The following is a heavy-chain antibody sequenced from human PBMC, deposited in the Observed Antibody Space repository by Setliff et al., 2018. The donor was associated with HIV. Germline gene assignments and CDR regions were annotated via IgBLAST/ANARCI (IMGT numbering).Heavy chain of an antibody. Sequence: SETLSLTCAVSGGSISSSNWWSWVRQPPGKGLEWIGEIYHGGSTNYNPSLKSRVTISVDTSKNQFSLKLSSVTASDTAVYYCARDNSYYYGSGSHYWYGMDVWGQGTTVTVSS. J-gene: IGHJ6*01. CDR3: ARDNSYYYGSGSHYWYGMDV. D-gene: IGHD3-10*01. CDR2: IYHGGST. CDR1: GGSISSSNW. V-gene: IGHV4-4*02.